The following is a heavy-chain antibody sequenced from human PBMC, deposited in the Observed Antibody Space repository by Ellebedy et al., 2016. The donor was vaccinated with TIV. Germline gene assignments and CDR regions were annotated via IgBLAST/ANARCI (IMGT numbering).Heavy chain of an antibody. CDR1: GGSLNNFY. CDR2: TYSSGST. Sequence: MPSETLSLTCTVSGGSLNNFYWSWIRQPAGKGLEWIGRTYSSGSTKYNPSLKSRVTMSIDTSEKQFSLKLTSVTAADAALYYCAREEVEWGNGWFDPWGQGTLVTVSS. D-gene: IGHD1-26*01. CDR3: AREEVEWGNGWFDP. V-gene: IGHV4-4*07. J-gene: IGHJ5*02.